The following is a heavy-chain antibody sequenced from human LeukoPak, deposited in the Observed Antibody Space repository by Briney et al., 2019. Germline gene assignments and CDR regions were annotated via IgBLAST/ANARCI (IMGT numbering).Heavy chain of an antibody. CDR1: GFPFSGYA. CDR3: ARGSTTEIGWNY. Sequence: AGRSLRLSCAASGFPFSGYAIHWVRQAPGRGLEWVSSISSSSTYIYYADSVKGRFTISRDNAKNSLYLQMNSLRAEDTAVYYCARGSTTEIGWNYWGQGTLVTVSS. V-gene: IGHV3-21*01. D-gene: IGHD1-14*01. CDR2: ISSSSTYI. J-gene: IGHJ4*02.